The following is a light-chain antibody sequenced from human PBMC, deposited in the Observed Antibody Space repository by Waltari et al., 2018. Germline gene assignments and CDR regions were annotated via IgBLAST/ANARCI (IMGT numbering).Light chain of an antibody. CDR3: NSRDSSGNHPVV. CDR1: SLRSYY. Sequence: SSELTQDPAVSVALGQPVRITCQGDSLRSYYASWYQQKPGQAPVLVIYGKNNRPSGSPDRFSGSSSGNTASLTITGAQAEDEADYYCNSRDSSGNHPVVFGGGTKLTVL. CDR2: GKN. J-gene: IGLJ2*01. V-gene: IGLV3-19*01.